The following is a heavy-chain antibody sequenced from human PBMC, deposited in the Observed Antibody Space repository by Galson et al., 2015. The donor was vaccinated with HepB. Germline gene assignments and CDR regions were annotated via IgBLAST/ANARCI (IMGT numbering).Heavy chain of an antibody. D-gene: IGHD7-27*01. CDR2: IKQDGSEK. J-gene: IGHJ6*02. CDR3: ARVLGNGGYYYYYGMDV. V-gene: IGHV3-7*03. CDR1: GFTFSSYW. Sequence: SLRLSCAASGFTFSSYWMSWVRQAPGKGLEWVANIKQDGSEKYYVDSVKGRFTISRDNAKNSLYLQMNSLRAEDTAVYYCARVLGNGGYYYYYGMDVWGQGTTVTVSS.